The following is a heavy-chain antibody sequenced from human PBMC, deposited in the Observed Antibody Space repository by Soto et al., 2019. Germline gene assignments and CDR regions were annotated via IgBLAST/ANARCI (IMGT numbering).Heavy chain of an antibody. CDR3: ARYSGTTGSFYYYYGMDV. CDR1: GGTFSSYA. D-gene: IGHD1-26*01. J-gene: IGHJ6*02. V-gene: IGHV1-69*06. CDR2: IIPIFGTA. Sequence: SVKVSWKASGGTFSSYAISWVRQAPGQGLEWMGGIIPIFGTANYAQKFQGRVTITADKSTSTAYMELSSLRSEDTAVYYCARYSGTTGSFYYYYGMDVWGQGTTVTVSS.